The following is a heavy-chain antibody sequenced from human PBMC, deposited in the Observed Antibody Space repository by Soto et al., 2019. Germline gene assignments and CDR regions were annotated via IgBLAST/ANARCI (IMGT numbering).Heavy chain of an antibody. Sequence: SETLSLTCTVSGGSISSYYWNWIRQPPGKGLEWIGYIHHSGSTNYNPSLKSRVIISADTSKKQLSLKLSSVTAADTAVYYCARDTYGDYGAGYYFGMDVWGQGTTVTVSS. V-gene: IGHV4-59*01. CDR2: IHHSGST. D-gene: IGHD4-17*01. J-gene: IGHJ6*02. CDR1: GGSISSYY. CDR3: ARDTYGDYGAGYYFGMDV.